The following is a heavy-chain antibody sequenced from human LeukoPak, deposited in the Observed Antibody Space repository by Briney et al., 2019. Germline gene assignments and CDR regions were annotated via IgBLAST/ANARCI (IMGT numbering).Heavy chain of an antibody. Sequence: ASVKVSCTASGYTFTKYGLTWVRQAPGQGLEWMGWISTDKADTYYAQNYQGRVTMTIDTSTSTAYMELRSLTSDDTAVYYCVRDCASDCSIKGHYFFDLWGRGTLVTVSS. CDR3: VRDCASDCSIKGHYFFDL. CDR1: GYTFTKYG. D-gene: IGHD2-21*02. V-gene: IGHV1-18*01. CDR2: ISTDKADT. J-gene: IGHJ2*01.